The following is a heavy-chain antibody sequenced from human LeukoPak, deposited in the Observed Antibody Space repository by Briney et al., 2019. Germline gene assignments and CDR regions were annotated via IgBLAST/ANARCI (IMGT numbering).Heavy chain of an antibody. V-gene: IGHV4-59*08. J-gene: IGHJ3*02. CDR3: ARPLLSGYYSVGAFDI. D-gene: IGHD3-10*02. CDR1: GGSIRSYY. CDR2: IYYSGST. Sequence: SETLSLTCTVSGGSIRSYYWSWIRQPPGKGLEWIGYIYYSGSTNYNPSLKSRVTISVDTSKNQFSLKLSSVTAADTAVYYCARPLLSGYYSVGAFDIWGQGTMVTVSS.